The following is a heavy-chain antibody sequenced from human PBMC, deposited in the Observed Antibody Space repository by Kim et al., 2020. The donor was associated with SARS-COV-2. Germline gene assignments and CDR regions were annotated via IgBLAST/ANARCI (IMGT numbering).Heavy chain of an antibody. Sequence: GGSLRLSCAASGFTVSSNYMSWVRQAPGKGLEWVSVIYSGGSTYYADSVKGRFTISRDNSKNTLYLQMNSLRAEDTAVYYCARDFGCSSTSCLYYYYYGMDVWGQGTTVTVSS. V-gene: IGHV3-66*01. J-gene: IGHJ6*02. D-gene: IGHD2-2*01. CDR3: ARDFGCSSTSCLYYYYYGMDV. CDR2: IYSGGST. CDR1: GFTVSSNY.